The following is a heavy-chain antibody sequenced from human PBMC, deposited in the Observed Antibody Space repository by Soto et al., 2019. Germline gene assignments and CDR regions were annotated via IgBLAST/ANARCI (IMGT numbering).Heavy chain of an antibody. CDR2: MNPNSGNT. J-gene: IGHJ4*02. CDR3: ARGPRYCISTSCQRWAYFDV. V-gene: IGHV1-8*01. Sequence: QVQLVQSGAEVKKPGASVKVSCKASGYTFTSYDINWVRQATGQGLEWMGWMNPNSGNTGYAQKFQGRVTMTRNTSISTAYMELSSLRSEDTAVYYCARGPRYCISTSCQRWAYFDVWGQGTLVTVSS. D-gene: IGHD2-2*01. CDR1: GYTFTSYD.